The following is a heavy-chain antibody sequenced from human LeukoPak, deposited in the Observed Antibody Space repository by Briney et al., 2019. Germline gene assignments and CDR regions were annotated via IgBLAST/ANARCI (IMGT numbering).Heavy chain of an antibody. CDR1: GFTFDDYA. V-gene: IGHV3-43*02. J-gene: IGHJ4*02. CDR2: ISGDGGST. D-gene: IGHD5-18*01. CDR3: ARVGYSYGLDYFDY. Sequence: GGSLRLSCAASGFTFDDYAMHWVRQAPGKGLEWVSLISGDGGSTYYADSVKGRFTISRDNAKNSLYLQMNSLRAEDTAVYYCARVGYSYGLDYFDYWGQGNLVTVSS.